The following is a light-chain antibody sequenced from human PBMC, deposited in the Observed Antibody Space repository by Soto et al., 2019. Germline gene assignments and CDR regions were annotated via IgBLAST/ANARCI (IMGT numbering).Light chain of an antibody. J-gene: IGLJ2*01. V-gene: IGLV2-14*01. CDR3: SSYRSSSTYVV. Sequence: QSVLTQPASVSGSPGLSITISCTGTSSDVGGYNFVSWYQQYPGKAPKLMIYEVSNRPSGVSNRFSGSKSGNTASLTISGLQAEDEADYYCSSYRSSSTYVVFGGGTQLTVL. CDR1: SSDVGGYNF. CDR2: EVS.